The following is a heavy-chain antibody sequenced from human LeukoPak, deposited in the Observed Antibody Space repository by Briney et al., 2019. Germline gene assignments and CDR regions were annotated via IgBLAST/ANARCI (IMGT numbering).Heavy chain of an antibody. J-gene: IGHJ4*02. D-gene: IGHD6-19*01. CDR2: ISHSGDRT. CDR1: GFAFSSLD. Sequence: GGSLRLSCAASGFAFSSLDMSWVRQAPGKGLEWVSAISHSGDRTYYADSVKGRFTISRDNSKNTLYLQMNRLRAEDTAVYYCAKDARRSSGWYFFDHWGQGSPVTVSS. V-gene: IGHV3-23*01. CDR3: AKDARRSSGWYFFDH.